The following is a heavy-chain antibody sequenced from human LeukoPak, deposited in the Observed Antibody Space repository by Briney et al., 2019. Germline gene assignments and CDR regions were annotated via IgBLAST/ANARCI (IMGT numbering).Heavy chain of an antibody. CDR3: ARAQEVAAAGGAFDI. J-gene: IGHJ3*02. CDR1: GGTFSSYA. CDR2: IIPIFGTA. D-gene: IGHD6-13*01. V-gene: IGHV1-69*05. Sequence: ASVKVSCKASGGTFSSYAISWVRQAPGQGLEWMGGIIPIFGTANYAQKFQGRVTITTDESTSTAYMELSSLRSEDTAVYYCARAQEVAAAGGAFDIWGQGTMVTVSS.